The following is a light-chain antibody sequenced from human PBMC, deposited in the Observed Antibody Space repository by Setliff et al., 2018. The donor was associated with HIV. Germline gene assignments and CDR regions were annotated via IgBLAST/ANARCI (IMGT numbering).Light chain of an antibody. CDR2: EVS. CDR3: NSYTGSSTGYV. V-gene: IGLV2-14*02. CDR1: STDVGTYNL. J-gene: IGLJ1*01. Sequence: QSVLTQPASVSGSPGQSITISCTGTSTDVGTYNLVSWYQQHPGKAPKVMIYEVSNRPSGVSNRFSGSKSGNTASLTISGLQAEDEADYYCNSYTGSSTGYVFGTGTKVTVL.